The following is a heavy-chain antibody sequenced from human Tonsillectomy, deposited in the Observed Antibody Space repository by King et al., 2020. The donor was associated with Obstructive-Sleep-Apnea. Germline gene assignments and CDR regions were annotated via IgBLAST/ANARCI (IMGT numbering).Heavy chain of an antibody. J-gene: IGHJ4*02. CDR2: ISWSSGGI. Sequence: VQLVESGGGLVQPGRSLRLSCAASVFTFDNFAMHWVRQAPGKGLEWVSVISWSSGGIGYADFVKGGFTISRDNAKNSLYLQMNSLRAEDTALYYCAKDYMWSFSEFDTWGQGTLVTVSS. D-gene: IGHD1-26*01. V-gene: IGHV3-9*01. CDR1: VFTFDNFA. CDR3: AKDYMWSFSEFDT.